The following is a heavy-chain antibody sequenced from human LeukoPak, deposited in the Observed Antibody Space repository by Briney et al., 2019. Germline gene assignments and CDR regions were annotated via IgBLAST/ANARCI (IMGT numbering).Heavy chain of an antibody. D-gene: IGHD3-16*01. J-gene: IGHJ4*02. CDR3: ANSLEPRMIFDY. CDR1: GFTFSSYA. CDR2: ISGSGGST. Sequence: PGGSLRLSRAASGFTFSSYAMSWVRQAPGKGLEWVSAISGSGGSTYYADSVKGRFTISRDNSKNTLYLQMNSLRAEDTAVYYCANSLEPRMIFDYWGQGTLVTVSS. V-gene: IGHV3-23*01.